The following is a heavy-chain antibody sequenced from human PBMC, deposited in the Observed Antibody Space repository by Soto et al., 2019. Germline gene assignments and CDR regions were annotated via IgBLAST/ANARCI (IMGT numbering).Heavy chain of an antibody. D-gene: IGHD6-13*01. CDR3: ISSSWWRGNTSDY. CDR2: IRSKANSYAT. CDR1: GFTFSGSA. J-gene: IGHJ4*02. Sequence: GGSLRLSCAASGFTFSGSAMHWVRQASGKGLEWVGRIRSKANSYATAYAASVKGRFTISRDDSKNTAYLQMNSLKTEDTAVYYCISSSWWRGNTSDYWGQGTLVTVSS. V-gene: IGHV3-73*01.